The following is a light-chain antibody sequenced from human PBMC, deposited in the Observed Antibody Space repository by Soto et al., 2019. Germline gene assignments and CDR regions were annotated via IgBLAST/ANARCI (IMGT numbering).Light chain of an antibody. V-gene: IGLV2-14*01. CDR2: EVS. CDR1: SSDVGGYNY. Sequence: QSALTQPASVSGSPGQSITISCTGTSSDVGGYNYVSWYQQHPGKAPKLMIYEVSNRPSGVSSRFSGSKSGNTASLTISGLQAEDEADYYCSSYAGRSSYVFGTGTKVTVL. CDR3: SSYAGRSSYV. J-gene: IGLJ1*01.